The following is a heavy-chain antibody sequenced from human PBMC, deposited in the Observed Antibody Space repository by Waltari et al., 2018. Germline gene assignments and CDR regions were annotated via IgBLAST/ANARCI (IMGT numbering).Heavy chain of an antibody. CDR1: GYTFTGSY. Sequence: QVQLVQSGAEVKKPGASVKVSCKASGYTFTGSYLHWVRQAPGQGLEWMGWINPNSGGTNYAQKFQGRVTMTRDTSISTAYMELSRLRSDDTAVYYCARLRWFGELLTFDYWGQGTLVTVSS. V-gene: IGHV1-2*02. CDR3: ARLRWFGELLTFDY. CDR2: INPNSGGT. D-gene: IGHD3-10*01. J-gene: IGHJ4*02.